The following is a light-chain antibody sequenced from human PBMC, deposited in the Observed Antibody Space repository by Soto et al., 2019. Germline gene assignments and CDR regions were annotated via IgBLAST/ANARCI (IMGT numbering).Light chain of an antibody. CDR2: GAS. Sequence: EIVLTQSPGTLSLSPGERATLSCRASQSVSGSYLAWYQQRPGQAPRLLIYGASSRATGIPDRFRGSGSGTDFTLTTTRLEPEDCAVYYCQEYGSSRWTFGRGTKVEIK. V-gene: IGKV3-20*01. CDR3: QEYGSSRWT. J-gene: IGKJ1*01. CDR1: QSVSGSY.